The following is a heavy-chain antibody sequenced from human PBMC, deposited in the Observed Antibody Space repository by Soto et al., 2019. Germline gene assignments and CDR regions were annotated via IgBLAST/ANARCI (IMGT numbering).Heavy chain of an antibody. Sequence: VASVKVSCKASGYTFTSYGISWVRQAPGQGLEWMGWISAYNGNTNYAQKLQGRVTMTTDTSTSTAYMELRSLRSDDTAVYYCARDPYYDFWSGYYTSYYYYGMDVWGQGTTVTVSS. J-gene: IGHJ6*02. V-gene: IGHV1-18*04. CDR1: GYTFTSYG. CDR3: ARDPYYDFWSGYYTSYYYYGMDV. CDR2: ISAYNGNT. D-gene: IGHD3-3*01.